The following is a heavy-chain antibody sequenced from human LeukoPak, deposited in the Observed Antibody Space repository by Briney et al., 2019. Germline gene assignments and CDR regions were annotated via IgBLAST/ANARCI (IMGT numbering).Heavy chain of an antibody. Sequence: ASAKVSCKASGYTFTGYYMHWVRQAPGQGLEWMGWISAYSGNTNYAQKLQGRVTMTTDTSTSTAYMELRSLRSDDTAVYYCARDQSAFYDILTGADYWGQGTLVTVSS. CDR3: ARDQSAFYDILTGADY. V-gene: IGHV1-18*04. CDR1: GYTFTGYY. CDR2: ISAYSGNT. D-gene: IGHD3-9*01. J-gene: IGHJ4*02.